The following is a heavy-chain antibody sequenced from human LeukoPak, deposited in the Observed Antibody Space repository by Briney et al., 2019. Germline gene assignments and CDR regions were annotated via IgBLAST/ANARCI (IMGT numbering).Heavy chain of an antibody. J-gene: IGHJ4*02. D-gene: IGHD3-22*01. CDR2: ISYDGSNK. V-gene: IGHV3-30*03. Sequence: PGRSLRLPCAASGFTFSSYGMHWVRQAPGKGLEWVAVISYDGSNKYYADSVKGRFTISRDNSKNTLYLQMNSLRAEDTAVYYCASQGAYDSSGYSPDYWGQGTLVTVSS. CDR1: GFTFSSYG. CDR3: ASQGAYDSSGYSPDY.